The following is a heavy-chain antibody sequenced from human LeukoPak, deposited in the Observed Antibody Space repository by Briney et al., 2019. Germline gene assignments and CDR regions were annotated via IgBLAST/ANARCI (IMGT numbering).Heavy chain of an antibody. CDR2: IYYSGST. J-gene: IGHJ3*02. D-gene: IGHD3-9*01. CDR1: GGSISSGSYY. CDR3: ARRDDILTGYYGGAFDI. Sequence: SQTLSLTCTVSGGSISSGSYYWSWIRQPAGKGLEWIGYIYYSGSTNYNPSLKSRVTISVDTSKNQFSLKLSSVTAADTAVYYCARRDDILTGYYGGAFDIWGQGTMVTVSS. V-gene: IGHV4-61*09.